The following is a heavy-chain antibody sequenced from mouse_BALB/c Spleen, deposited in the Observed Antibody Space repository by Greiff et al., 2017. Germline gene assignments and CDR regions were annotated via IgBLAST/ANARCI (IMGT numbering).Heavy chain of an antibody. CDR3: ARWNYGNYWYFDV. V-gene: IGHV1S34*01. CDR2: ISCYNGAT. J-gene: IGHJ1*01. CDR1: GYSFTGYY. Sequence: LVKAGASVKISCKASGYSFTGYYMHWVKQSHGKSLEWIGYISCYNGATSYNQKFKGKATFTVDTSSSTAYMQFNSLTSEDSAVYYCARWNYGNYWYFDVWGAGTTVTVSS. D-gene: IGHD2-1*01.